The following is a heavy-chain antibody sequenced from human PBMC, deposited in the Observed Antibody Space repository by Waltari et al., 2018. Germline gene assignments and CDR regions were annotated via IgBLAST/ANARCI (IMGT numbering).Heavy chain of an antibody. D-gene: IGHD3-3*01. CDR2: MNPNSGNT. J-gene: IGHJ6*02. Sequence: QVQLVQSGAEVKKPGASVKVSCKASGYTFTSYDINWVRQATGQGLEWMGWMNPNSGNTGYAQKFQGRVTMTRNTSISTAYMELSSLRAEDTAVYYCARHWEYYDFWSGPLNYGMDVWGQGTTVTVSS. CDR1: GYTFTSYD. V-gene: IGHV1-8*01. CDR3: ARHWEYYDFWSGPLNYGMDV.